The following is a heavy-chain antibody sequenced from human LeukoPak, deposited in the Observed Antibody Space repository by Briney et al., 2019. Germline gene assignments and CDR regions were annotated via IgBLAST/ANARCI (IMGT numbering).Heavy chain of an antibody. J-gene: IGHJ3*02. CDR2: TYYRSKWYN. Sequence: SQTLSLTCAISGDSVSSNSAAWNWIRQSPSRGLEWLGRTYYRSKWYNDYAVSVKSRININPDTSKNQFSLQLNSVTPDDSAIYYCARRLTGSLYAFDIWGQGTVVTVSS. D-gene: IGHD1-26*01. CDR1: GDSVSSNSAA. CDR3: ARRLTGSLYAFDI. V-gene: IGHV6-1*01.